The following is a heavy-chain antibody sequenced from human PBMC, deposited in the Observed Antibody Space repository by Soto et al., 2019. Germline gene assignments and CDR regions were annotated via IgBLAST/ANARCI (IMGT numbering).Heavy chain of an antibody. Sequence: QVQLVESGGGVVQPGRSLRLSCAASGFTFSSYGMHWVRQAPGKGLEWVAVISYDGSNKYYADSVKGRFTLSRDNSKNTLYLQMNSLRAEDRAVYYCAKGVYDFWSGYLDYWGQGTLVTVSS. J-gene: IGHJ4*02. D-gene: IGHD3-3*01. CDR3: AKGVYDFWSGYLDY. CDR1: GFTFSSYG. CDR2: ISYDGSNK. V-gene: IGHV3-30*18.